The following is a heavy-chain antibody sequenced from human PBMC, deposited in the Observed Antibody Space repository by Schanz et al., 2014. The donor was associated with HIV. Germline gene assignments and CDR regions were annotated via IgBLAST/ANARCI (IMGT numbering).Heavy chain of an antibody. Sequence: VQVLESGGDLVQPGGSLRLSCAASGLTLSSYGMSWVRQAPGKGLEWVAVIWYDGSNKYYADSVKGRFSISRDKSKNTLYLQMNSLRAEDTAVYCCAKALGGYKERYYGMDVWGQGTTVTVSS. J-gene: IGHJ6*02. CDR1: GLTLSSYG. V-gene: IGHV3-30*02. D-gene: IGHD5-12*01. CDR2: IWYDGSNK. CDR3: AKALGGYKERYYGMDV.